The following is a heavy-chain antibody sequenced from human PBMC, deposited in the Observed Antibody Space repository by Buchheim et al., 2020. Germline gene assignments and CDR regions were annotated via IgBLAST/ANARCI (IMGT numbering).Heavy chain of an antibody. D-gene: IGHD6-6*01. V-gene: IGHV4-59*08. CDR2: IYYSGST. CDR3: ARHELIAARQSYYFDY. CDR1: GGSISSYY. J-gene: IGHJ4*02. Sequence: QVQLQESGPGLVKPSETLSLTCTVSGGSISSYYWSWIRQPPGKGLEWIGYIYYSGSTNYNPSLKSRVTISVDTSKNQFSLKLSSVTAADTAVYYCARHELIAARQSYYFDYWGQGTL.